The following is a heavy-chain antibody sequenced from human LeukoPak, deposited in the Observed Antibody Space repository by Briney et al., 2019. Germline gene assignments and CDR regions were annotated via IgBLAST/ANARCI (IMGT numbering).Heavy chain of an antibody. Sequence: ASVKVSCKTSGNTFTNNGISWVRQAPGQGLEWMGWISAYNGNTNYAQKLQGRVTMTTDTSTSTAYMELRSLRSDDTAVYYCARGAHKRDDYGGFFDYWGQGTLVTVSS. CDR2: ISAYNGNT. V-gene: IGHV1-18*01. CDR3: ARGAHKRDDYGGFFDY. CDR1: GNTFTNNG. D-gene: IGHD4-23*01. J-gene: IGHJ4*02.